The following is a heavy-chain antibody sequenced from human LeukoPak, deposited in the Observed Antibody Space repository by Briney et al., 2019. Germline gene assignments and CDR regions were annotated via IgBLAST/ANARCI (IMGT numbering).Heavy chain of an antibody. Sequence: SETLSLTCTVSGXSISSYYGSWIRQPPGKGLEWIGYIYYSGSTNYNPSLKSRVTMSVDTSKNQFSLKLSSVTAADTAVYYCARGSLWLEFDYWGQGTLVTVSS. J-gene: IGHJ4*02. CDR2: IYYSGST. D-gene: IGHD3-16*02. CDR1: GXSISSYY. CDR3: ARGSLWLEFDY. V-gene: IGHV4-59*12.